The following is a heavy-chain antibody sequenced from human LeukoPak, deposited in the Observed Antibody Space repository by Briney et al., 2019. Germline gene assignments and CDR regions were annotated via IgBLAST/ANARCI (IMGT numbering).Heavy chain of an antibody. CDR1: GFTFSSYG. D-gene: IGHD3-10*01. J-gene: IGHJ4*02. V-gene: IGHV3-30*18. Sequence: PGRSLRLSCAASGFTFSSYGMHWVRQAPGKGLEGVAVISYDGSNKYYADSVKGRFTISRDNSKNTLYLQMNSLRAEDTAVYYCAKDSYYGSGSYYLDYWGQGTLVTVSS. CDR3: AKDSYYGSGSYYLDY. CDR2: ISYDGSNK.